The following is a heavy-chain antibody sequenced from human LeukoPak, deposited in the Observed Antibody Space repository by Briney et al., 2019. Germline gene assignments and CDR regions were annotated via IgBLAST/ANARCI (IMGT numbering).Heavy chain of an antibody. CDR1: GFKFSDHY. Sequence: PGRSLRLSCAASGFKFSDHYIDSGRHAPGKGLGWGGRSRNKASSYTTEYAASVEGRFTMSRDVSESSLYVQMNSLRTEDTAVYYCGRIAINANNGMDVWGQGTTVTVSS. J-gene: IGHJ6*02. V-gene: IGHV3-72*01. CDR3: GRIAINANNGMDV. D-gene: IGHD1/OR15-1a*01. CDR2: SRNKASSYTT.